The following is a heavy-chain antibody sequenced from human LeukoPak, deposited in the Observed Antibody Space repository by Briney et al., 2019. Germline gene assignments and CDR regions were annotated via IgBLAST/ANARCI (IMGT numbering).Heavy chain of an antibody. CDR1: GGSFSGYY. CDR2: INHSGST. D-gene: IGHD6-19*01. V-gene: IGHV4-34*01. J-gene: IGHJ6*03. CDR3: ARRGSGAVAGYYYYYYMDV. Sequence: SETLSLTCAVYGGSFSGYYWSWIRQSPGKGLEWIVEINHSGSTNYNPSLKSRVTISVDTSKNQFSLKLSSVTAADTAVYYCARRGSGAVAGYYYYYYMDVWGKGTTVTVSS.